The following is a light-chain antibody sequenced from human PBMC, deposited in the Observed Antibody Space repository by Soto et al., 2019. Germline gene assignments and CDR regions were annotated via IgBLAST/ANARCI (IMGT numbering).Light chain of an antibody. V-gene: IGLV1-40*01. J-gene: IGLJ3*02. Sequence: QSVLTQPPSVSGAPGQRVTISCAGSSSNIGANYGVHWYQQLPGTAPKLLIYENNNRFSGVPDRFSGSTSGTSASLVITGLQAEDEADFYCQSYDSSLRAWVFGGGTKLTVL. CDR2: ENN. CDR3: QSYDSSLRAWV. CDR1: SSNIGANYG.